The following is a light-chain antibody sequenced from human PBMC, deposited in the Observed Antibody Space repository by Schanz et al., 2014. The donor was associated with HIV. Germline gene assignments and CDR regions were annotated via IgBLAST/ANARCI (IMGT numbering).Light chain of an antibody. V-gene: IGKV1-39*01. CDR2: DGS. J-gene: IGKJ4*01. CDR1: ENVRTY. Sequence: DIQMTQSPSSLSASLGARVTITCRASENVRTYVNWYQQKPGKAPNLLMYDGSTPQSGVPSRFSGRGSGTDFTLTITSVQPDDFATYYCKQAYDPPFTFGGGTKV. CDR3: KQAYDPPFT.